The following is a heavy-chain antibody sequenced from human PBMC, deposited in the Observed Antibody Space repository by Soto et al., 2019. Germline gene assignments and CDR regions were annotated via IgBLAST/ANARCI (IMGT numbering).Heavy chain of an antibody. CDR2: ISHDGNSH. CDR3: ATFHSGSGNGF. Sequence: QVHLVESGGGVVQPGRSLRLSCEGSGFSFSNYGIHWVRQAPGKGLEWVAVISHDGNSHHLADSVRGRFTISRDNSKNTLYLQMNSLKSEDTAVYYCATFHSGSGNGFWGQGTLVSVSS. V-gene: IGHV3-30*03. CDR1: GFSFSNYG. J-gene: IGHJ4*02. D-gene: IGHD3-10*01.